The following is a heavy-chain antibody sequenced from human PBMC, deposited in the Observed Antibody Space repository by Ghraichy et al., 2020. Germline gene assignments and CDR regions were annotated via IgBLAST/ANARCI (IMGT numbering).Heavy chain of an antibody. V-gene: IGHV4-39*01. CDR1: GGSISSSSYY. CDR2: IYYSGST. Sequence: ETLSLTCTVSGGSISSSSYYWGWIRQPPGKGLEWIGSIYYSGSTYYNPSLKSRVTISVDTSKNQFSLKLSSVTAADTAVYYCARHTSIVDTAMASFDYWGQGTLVTVSS. D-gene: IGHD5-18*01. J-gene: IGHJ4*02. CDR3: ARHTSIVDTAMASFDY.